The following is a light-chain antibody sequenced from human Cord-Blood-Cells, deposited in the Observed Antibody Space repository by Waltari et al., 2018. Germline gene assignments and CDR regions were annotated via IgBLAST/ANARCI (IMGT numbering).Light chain of an antibody. Sequence: SSELTQDPAVSVALGQTVRITYPGDSLRSDYASWYQQKPGQAPVFVNYGKNNRPSGIPDRFSGSSSGNTASLTITGAQAEDEADYYCNSRDSSGNVVFGGGTKLTVL. CDR3: NSRDSSGNVV. V-gene: IGLV3-19*01. CDR1: SLRSDY. J-gene: IGLJ2*01. CDR2: GKN.